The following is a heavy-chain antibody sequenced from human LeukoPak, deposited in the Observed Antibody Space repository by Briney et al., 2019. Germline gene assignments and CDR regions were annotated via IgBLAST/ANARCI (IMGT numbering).Heavy chain of an antibody. CDR2: IVGSGGSA. CDR1: GFTFSSYA. J-gene: IGHJ4*02. D-gene: IGHD3-22*01. Sequence: GGSLRLSCAASGFTFSSYAMSWVRQAPGKGLEWVSAIVGSGGSANYADSVKGRFTISRDNSKNTVYLQMNSLRPEDTAVYYCAKDRSYYDSGGFRNFDYWGQGTLVTVSS. V-gene: IGHV3-23*01. CDR3: AKDRSYYDSGGFRNFDY.